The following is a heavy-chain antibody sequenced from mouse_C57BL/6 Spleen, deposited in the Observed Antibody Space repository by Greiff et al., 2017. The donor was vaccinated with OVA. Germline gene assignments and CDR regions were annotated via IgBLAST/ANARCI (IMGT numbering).Heavy chain of an antibody. CDR3: AREADGPPPLFDY. D-gene: IGHD2-3*01. CDR1: GYTFTSYW. CDR2: IYPGSGST. Sequence: VQLQQPGAELVKPGASVKMSCKASGYTFTSYWITWVKQRPGQGLEWIGDIYPGSGSTNYNEKFKSKATLTVDTSSSTAYMQLSSLTSEDSAVYYCAREADGPPPLFDYWGQGTTLTVSS. J-gene: IGHJ2*01. V-gene: IGHV1-55*01.